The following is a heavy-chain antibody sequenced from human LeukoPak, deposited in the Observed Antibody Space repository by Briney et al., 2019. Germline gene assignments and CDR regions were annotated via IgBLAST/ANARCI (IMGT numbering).Heavy chain of an antibody. D-gene: IGHD6-13*01. CDR2: IRYDGSNA. CDR3: AKDSGVGSSWYSSVGYFDY. Sequence: GVSLRLSCAASGFTFSGYGMHWVRQAPGKGLEWVAFIRYDGSNAYYADSVKGRFTISRDNSKNTLYLQMNSLRADDTAVYYCAKDSGVGSSWYSSVGYFDYWGQGTLVTVSS. J-gene: IGHJ4*02. CDR1: GFTFSGYG. V-gene: IGHV3-30*02.